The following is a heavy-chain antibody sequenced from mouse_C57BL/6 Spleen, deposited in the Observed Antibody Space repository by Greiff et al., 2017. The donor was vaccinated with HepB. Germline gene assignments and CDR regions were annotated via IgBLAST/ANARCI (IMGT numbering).Heavy chain of an antibody. CDR3: ARTAYYSNSYAMDY. D-gene: IGHD2-5*01. J-gene: IGHJ4*01. Sequence: VKLMESGPGLVQPSQSLSITCTVSGFSLTSYGVHWVRQSPGKGLEWLGVIWRGGSTDYNAAFMSRLSITKDNSKSQVFFKMNSLQADDTAIYYCARTAYYSNSYAMDYWGQGTSVTVSS. CDR2: IWRGGST. CDR1: GFSLTSYG. V-gene: IGHV2-5*01.